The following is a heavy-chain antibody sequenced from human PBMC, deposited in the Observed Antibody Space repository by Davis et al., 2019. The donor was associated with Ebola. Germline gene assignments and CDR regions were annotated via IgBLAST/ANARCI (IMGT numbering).Heavy chain of an antibody. Sequence: KVSCKGSGYSFTSYWIGWVRQMPGKGLEWMGIIYPGDSDTRYSPSFQGQVTISADKSISTAYLQWSSLKASDTAMYYCARLLLRPFYGIDYWGQGTLVTVSS. V-gene: IGHV5-51*01. CDR1: GYSFTSYW. CDR2: IYPGDSDT. D-gene: IGHD3-3*01. J-gene: IGHJ4*02. CDR3: ARLLLRPFYGIDY.